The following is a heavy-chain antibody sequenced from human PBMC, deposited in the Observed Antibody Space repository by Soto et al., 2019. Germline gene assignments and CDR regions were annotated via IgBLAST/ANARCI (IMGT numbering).Heavy chain of an antibody. V-gene: IGHV4-34*01. CDR2: INHSGST. J-gene: IGHJ4*02. D-gene: IGHD1-26*01. CDR1: GGSFSGYY. Sequence: PSETLSLTCAVYGGSFSGYYWSWIRQPPGKGLEWIGEINHSGSTNYNPSLKSRVTISVDTSKNQFSLKLSSVTAADTAVYYCASSIVGATRFDYWGQGTLVTVSS. CDR3: ASSIVGATRFDY.